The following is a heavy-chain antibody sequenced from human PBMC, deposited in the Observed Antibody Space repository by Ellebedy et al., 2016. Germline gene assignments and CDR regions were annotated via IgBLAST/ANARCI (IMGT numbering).Heavy chain of an antibody. D-gene: IGHD3-22*01. Sequence: GGSLRLSXVVSGFTFNSYAMGWVRQAPGKGPEWVSSIGGSGGDTHYADSVKGRFSISRDNSKNTLSLQMTILRADDTAVYYCAREDYYDSYGYFVSWGQGTLVTVSS. CDR1: GFTFNSYA. V-gene: IGHV3-23*01. CDR2: IGGSGGDT. J-gene: IGHJ4*02. CDR3: AREDYYDSYGYFVS.